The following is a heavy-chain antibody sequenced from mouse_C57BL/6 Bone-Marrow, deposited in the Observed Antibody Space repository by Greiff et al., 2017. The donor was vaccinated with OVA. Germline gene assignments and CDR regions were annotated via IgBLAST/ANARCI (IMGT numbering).Heavy chain of an antibody. CDR3: ARYGNYNYYAMDY. CDR1: GYTFTSYW. D-gene: IGHD2-1*01. Sequence: QVQLQQPGAELVMPGASVKLSCKASGYTFTSYWMHWVKQRPGQGLEWIGEIDPSDSYTNYNQKVKGKSTLTVDKSSSTAYMQLSSLTSEDSAVYYCARYGNYNYYAMDYWGQGTSVTVSS. V-gene: IGHV1-69*01. J-gene: IGHJ4*01. CDR2: IDPSDSYT.